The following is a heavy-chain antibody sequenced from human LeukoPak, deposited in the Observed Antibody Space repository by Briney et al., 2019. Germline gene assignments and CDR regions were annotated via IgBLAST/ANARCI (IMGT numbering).Heavy chain of an antibody. CDR1: GYTFTGYY. CDR2: INPNSGGT. CDR3: ARGGRESGCSSTSCYDPINWFDP. D-gene: IGHD2-2*01. J-gene: IGHJ5*02. Sequence: ASVKVSCKASGYTFTGYYMHWVRQAPGQGLEWMGWINPNSGGTNYAQKFQGRVTMTRDTSISTAYMELSRLRSDDTAVYYCARGGRESGCSSTSCYDPINWFDPWGQGTLVTVSS. V-gene: IGHV1-2*02.